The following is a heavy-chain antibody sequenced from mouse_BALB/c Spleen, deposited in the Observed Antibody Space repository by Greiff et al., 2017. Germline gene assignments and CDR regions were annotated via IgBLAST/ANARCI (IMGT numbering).Heavy chain of an antibody. CDR1: GFTFTDYY. D-gene: IGHD1-1*01. Sequence: EVMLVESGGGLVQPGGSLRLSCATSGFTFTDYYMSWVRQPPGKALEWLGFIRNKANGYTTEYSASVKGRFTISRDNSQSILYLQMNTLRAEDSATYYCARSIYYYGSRSFDYWGQGTTLTVSS. CDR3: ARSIYYYGSRSFDY. J-gene: IGHJ2*01. V-gene: IGHV7-3*02. CDR2: IRNKANGYTT.